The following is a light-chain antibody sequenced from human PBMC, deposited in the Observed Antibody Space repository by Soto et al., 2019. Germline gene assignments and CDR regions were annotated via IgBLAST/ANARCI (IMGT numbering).Light chain of an antibody. V-gene: IGKV3-11*01. J-gene: IGKJ5*01. CDR3: QQRSNGRST. CDR2: DAS. CDR1: QSVSSY. Sequence: EIVLTQSPATLSLSPGERATLSCRASQSVSSYLAWYQQKPGQAPRLLIYDASNRATGIPARFSGSGSGTDFTLTISSLEPEDFAVYYCQQRSNGRSTFGQGTRLEIK.